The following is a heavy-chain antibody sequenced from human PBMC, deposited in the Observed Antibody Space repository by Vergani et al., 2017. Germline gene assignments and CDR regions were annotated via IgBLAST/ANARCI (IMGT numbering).Heavy chain of an antibody. CDR2: IKQDGSEK. D-gene: IGHD3-3*01. CDR3: AKQGGYDFWSGQYYFDF. CDR1: GFTFSSYW. Sequence: EVQLVESGGGLVQPGGSLRLSCAASGFTFSSYWMSWVRQAPGKGLEWVANIKQDGSEKYYVDSVKGRFTISRDNAKNSLYLQMNSLTAEDTAIYYCAKQGGYDFWSGQYYFDFWGQGTLVTVSS. J-gene: IGHJ4*02. V-gene: IGHV3-7*03.